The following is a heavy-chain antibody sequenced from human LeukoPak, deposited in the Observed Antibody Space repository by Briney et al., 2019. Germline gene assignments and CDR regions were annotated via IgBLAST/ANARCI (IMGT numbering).Heavy chain of an antibody. D-gene: IGHD3-10*01. CDR3: ARGITMVRGVINLYYYYYMDV. J-gene: IGHJ6*03. CDR1: GGTFSSYA. CDR2: IIPIFGTA. Sequence: SSVKVSCKASGGTFSSYAISWVRQAPGQGLEWMGRIIPIFGTANYAQKFQGRVTITTDESTSTAYMELSSLRSEDTAVYYCARGITMVRGVINLYYYYYMDVWGKGTTVTVSS. V-gene: IGHV1-69*05.